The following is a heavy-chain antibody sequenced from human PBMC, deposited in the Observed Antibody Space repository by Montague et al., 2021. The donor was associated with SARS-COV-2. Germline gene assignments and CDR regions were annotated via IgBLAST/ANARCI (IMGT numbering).Heavy chain of an antibody. CDR3: ARIWCIDHRNAFDI. D-gene: IGHD4/OR15-4a*01. CDR2: IDWDDDK. Sequence: PALVKPTQTLTLTCTFSVFSLSTSGMCVSWVRQPPGKALEWLARIDWDDDKYYRTSLKTRLTISKDTSKNQVVLTMTNMDPVDTATYYCARIWCIDHRNAFDIWGQGTMVTVSS. CDR1: VFSLSTSGMC. V-gene: IGHV2-70*11. J-gene: IGHJ3*02.